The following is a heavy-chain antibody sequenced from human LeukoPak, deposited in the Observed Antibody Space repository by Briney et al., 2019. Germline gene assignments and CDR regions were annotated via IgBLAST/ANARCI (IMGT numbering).Heavy chain of an antibody. CDR3: ARADDFWSGNPPLDY. V-gene: IGHV1-18*04. Sequence: ASVKVSCKASGYTFTDYSMHWVRQAPGQGLEWMGWISAYNGNTNYAQKLQGRVTMTTDTSTSTAYMELRSLRSDDTAVYYCARADDFWSGNPPLDYWGQGTLVTVSS. J-gene: IGHJ4*02. D-gene: IGHD3-3*01. CDR2: ISAYNGNT. CDR1: GYTFTDYS.